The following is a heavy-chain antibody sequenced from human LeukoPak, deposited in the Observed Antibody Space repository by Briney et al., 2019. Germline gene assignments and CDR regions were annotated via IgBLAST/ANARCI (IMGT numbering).Heavy chain of an antibody. Sequence: SETLSLTCTVSGGSISSYYWSWIRQPPGKGLEWIGYIYYSGSTNYNPSLKSRVTISVDTSKNQFSLKLRSVTAADAAVYYCARAPYYDSSGYPTSYFDLWGRGTLVTVSS. D-gene: IGHD3-22*01. CDR3: ARAPYYDSSGYPTSYFDL. V-gene: IGHV4-59*01. CDR2: IYYSGST. J-gene: IGHJ2*01. CDR1: GGSISSYY.